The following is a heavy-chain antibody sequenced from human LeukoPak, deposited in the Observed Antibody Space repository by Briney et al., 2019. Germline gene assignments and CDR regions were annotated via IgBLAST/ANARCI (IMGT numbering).Heavy chain of an antibody. D-gene: IGHD4-17*01. CDR2: IIPIFGTA. CDR1: GGTFSSYA. Sequence: SVNVSCKASGGTFSSYAISWVRQAPGQGLEWMGGIIPIFGTANYAQKFQGRVTITADESTSTAYMELSSLRSEDTAVYYCARDGYGDYVGKYYFDYWGQGTLVTVSS. CDR3: ARDGYGDYVGKYYFDY. J-gene: IGHJ4*02. V-gene: IGHV1-69*13.